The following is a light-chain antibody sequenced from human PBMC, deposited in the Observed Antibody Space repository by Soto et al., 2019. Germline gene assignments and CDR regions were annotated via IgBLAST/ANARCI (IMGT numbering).Light chain of an antibody. CDR1: SSDIGAYDY. V-gene: IGLV2-14*01. CDR2: EVT. CDR3: SSYTGSNTLYV. J-gene: IGLJ1*01. Sequence: QSALAQPASVPGSPGQSITTSCTGTSSDIGAYDYVSWYQQHPGKAPKLMIYEVTNRPSGVSSRFSASKSGDTASLTISGLQAEDEADYYCSSYTGSNTLYVFGTGTKVTVL.